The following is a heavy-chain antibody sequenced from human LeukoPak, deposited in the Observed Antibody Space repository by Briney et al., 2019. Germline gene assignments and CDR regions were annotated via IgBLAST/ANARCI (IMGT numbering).Heavy chain of an antibody. J-gene: IGHJ4*02. CDR2: INHSGST. Sequence: SETLSLTCAVYGGSFSGYYWSWIRQPPGKGLEWIGEINHSGSTNYNPSFKSRVTISVDTSKNQFSLKLSSVTAADTAVYYCAREPRWGLDQYYFDYWGQGTLVTVSS. V-gene: IGHV4-34*01. D-gene: IGHD3-16*01. CDR3: AREPRWGLDQYYFDY. CDR1: GGSFSGYY.